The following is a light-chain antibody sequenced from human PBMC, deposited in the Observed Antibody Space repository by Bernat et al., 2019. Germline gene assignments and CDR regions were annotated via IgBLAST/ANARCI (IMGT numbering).Light chain of an antibody. CDR1: QSLLHSNGNTY. Sequence: PGQPASISCRSSQSLLHSNGNTYLSWFLWKPGQPPRRLFYKVSNRDSGVTDRFSGSGAGTDFTLKISRVEAEDVGVYDGMQGTHWPLTFGGGTKVEIK. CDR2: KVS. V-gene: IGKV2-30*02. J-gene: IGKJ4*01. CDR3: MQGTHWPLT.